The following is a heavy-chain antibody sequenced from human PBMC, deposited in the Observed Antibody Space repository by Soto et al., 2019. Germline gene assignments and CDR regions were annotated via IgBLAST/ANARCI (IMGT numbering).Heavy chain of an antibody. CDR1: GFTFSSYA. CDR3: ARDGAGIQLWPAYYFDY. V-gene: IGHV3-30-3*01. Sequence: QVQLVESGGGVVQPGRSLRLSCAASGFTFSSYAMHWVRQAPGKGLEWVAVISYDGSNKYYADFVKGRFTISRDNSKNTLYLQMNSLRAEDTAVYYCARDGAGIQLWPAYYFDYWGQGTLVTVSS. CDR2: ISYDGSNK. J-gene: IGHJ4*02. D-gene: IGHD5-18*01.